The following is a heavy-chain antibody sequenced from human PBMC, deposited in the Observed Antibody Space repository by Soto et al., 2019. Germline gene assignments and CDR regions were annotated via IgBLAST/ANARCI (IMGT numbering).Heavy chain of an antibody. CDR3: ANRVHYDFWRGYWLV. J-gene: IGHJ4*02. V-gene: IGHV2-5*01. CDR2: IYWNDDK. Sequence: SGPTLVNPTQTLTLPCTFSGFSLSTSGVGVGWIRQPPGKALEWLALIYWNDDKRYSPSLKSRLTITKDTSKNQVVLTMTNMDPVDTATYYCANRVHYDFWRGYWLVWGQGTLVTVSS. D-gene: IGHD3-3*01. CDR1: GFSLSTSGVG.